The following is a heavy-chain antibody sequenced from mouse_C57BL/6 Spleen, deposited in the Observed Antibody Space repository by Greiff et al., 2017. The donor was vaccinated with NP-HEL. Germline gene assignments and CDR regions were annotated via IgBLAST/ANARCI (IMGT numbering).Heavy chain of an antibody. Sequence: QVQLKESGPGLVQPSQSLSITCTVSGFSLTSYGVHWVRQSPGKGLEWLGVISRGGSTDYNAAFMSRLSITKDNSKSQVFFKMNSLQADDTAIYYCAKSNYDYYAMDYWGQGTSVTVSS. CDR1: GFSLTSYG. CDR2: ISRGGST. V-gene: IGHV2-5*01. CDR3: AKSNYDYYAMDY. D-gene: IGHD2-1*01. J-gene: IGHJ4*01.